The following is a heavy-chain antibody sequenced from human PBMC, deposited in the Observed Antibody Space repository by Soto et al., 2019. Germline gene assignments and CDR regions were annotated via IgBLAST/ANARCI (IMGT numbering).Heavy chain of an antibody. CDR1: GFSFTHYT. J-gene: IGHJ3*02. CDR2: MSYDGTNE. Sequence: HPGGSLRLSCAASGFSFTHYTINWVRQAPGKGLEWVAVMSYDGTNEYYADSVKGRFTISRDNSKNTLYLQMNSLRAEDTAVYYCARVPGSGTYYDNRIANDAFDIWGQGTMVTVSS. D-gene: IGHD3-10*01. V-gene: IGHV3-30*04. CDR3: ARVPGSGTYYDNRIANDAFDI.